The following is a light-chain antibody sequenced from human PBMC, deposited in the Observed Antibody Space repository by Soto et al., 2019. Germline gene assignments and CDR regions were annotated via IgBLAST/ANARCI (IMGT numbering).Light chain of an antibody. CDR2: GAS. Sequence: EIVLTQSPGSLSLSLGERATLSCRASQTVTSDFLAWYQRKPGQAPRPLIYGASDRATGIPDRFSGSGSGTDFTLTTSRLEPEYCAVCYCHQYGFGPGTKVDI. J-gene: IGKJ3*01. CDR3: HQYG. CDR1: QTVTSDF. V-gene: IGKV3-20*01.